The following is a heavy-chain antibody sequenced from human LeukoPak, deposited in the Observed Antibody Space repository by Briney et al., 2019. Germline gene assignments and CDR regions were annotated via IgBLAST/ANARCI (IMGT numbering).Heavy chain of an antibody. J-gene: IGHJ6*02. D-gene: IGHD4-17*01. CDR1: GFTFSSYG. CDR3: ARDLGVDGRTVTSYYYYYGMDV. Sequence: GGSLRLSCAASGFTFSSYGMHWVRQAPGKGLEWVAFIRYDGSNKYYADSVKGRFTISRDNSKNTLYLQMNSLRAEDTAVYYCARDLGVDGRTVTSYYYYYGMDVWGQGTTVTVSS. CDR2: IRYDGSNK. V-gene: IGHV3-30*02.